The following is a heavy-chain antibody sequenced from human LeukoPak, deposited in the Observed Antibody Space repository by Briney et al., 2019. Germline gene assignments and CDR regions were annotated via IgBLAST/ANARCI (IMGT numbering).Heavy chain of an antibody. Sequence: SETLSLTCSVSSASISSSNYYWGWLRQPPEKGLEWIGTISSSGTTYYIPSLKSRVTISIDTSKNQFSLKLSSVTAADTAVYYCARHESANWFDPWGQGTLVIVSS. CDR2: ISSSGTT. J-gene: IGHJ5*02. CDR1: SASISSSNYY. CDR3: ARHESANWFDP. V-gene: IGHV4-39*01.